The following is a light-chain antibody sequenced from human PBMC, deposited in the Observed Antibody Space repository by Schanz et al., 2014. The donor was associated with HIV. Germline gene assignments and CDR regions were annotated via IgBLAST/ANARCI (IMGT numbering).Light chain of an antibody. CDR3: QQSYSTPQLT. J-gene: IGKJ4*02. V-gene: IGKV1-39*01. CDR1: QGISTY. CDR2: AAS. Sequence: IRISQSPSSLSASKGDRVTVTCRTSQGISTYLAWYQQRPGRAPTFLIYAASSLRSGVASRFSGSGSGTDFTLTISSLQPEDCATYYLQQSYSTPQLTSGGGTKVQIK.